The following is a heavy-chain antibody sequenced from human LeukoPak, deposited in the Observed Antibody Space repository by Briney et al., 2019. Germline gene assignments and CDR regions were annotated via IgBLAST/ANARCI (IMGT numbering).Heavy chain of an antibody. CDR2: ISGRGDST. Sequence: GGSLRLSCAASGFTFSSYAMSWVRQAPGKGLEWVSSISGRGDSTYYADSVKGRFTISRDNSKNTLYLQMNSPRADDTAVYYCAKDGGNIVVVVAAMHYWGQGTLVTVSS. V-gene: IGHV3-23*01. D-gene: IGHD2-15*01. J-gene: IGHJ4*02. CDR3: AKDGGNIVVVVAAMHY. CDR1: GFTFSSYA.